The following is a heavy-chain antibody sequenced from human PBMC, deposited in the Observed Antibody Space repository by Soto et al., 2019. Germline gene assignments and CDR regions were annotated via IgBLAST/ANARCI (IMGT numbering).Heavy chain of an antibody. CDR1: GFTFDTSA. V-gene: IGHV3-23*01. Sequence: EVQLLESGGDLVQPGGSLTLSCTPSGFTFDTSAMTWVRLAQGQGLEWVASISAAGGASYYADSVKSRFVISRDNSKEMLSLKMTRLRVADSAGDYCAKNHRITYGVDFWGQGTRVTVSS. CDR2: ISAAGGAS. CDR3: AKNHRITYGVDF. J-gene: IGHJ4*02. D-gene: IGHD3-16*01.